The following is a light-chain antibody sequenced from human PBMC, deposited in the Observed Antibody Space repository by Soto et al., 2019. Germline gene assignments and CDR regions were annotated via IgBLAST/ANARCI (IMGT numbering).Light chain of an antibody. J-gene: IGKJ3*01. CDR2: GAS. V-gene: IGKV1-33*01. CDR1: QAIGTS. CDR3: EHYNNLPPFT. Sequence: DIQMTQSPSSLSASVGARVSITCQASQAIGTSLSWFQHKPGRAPKLLLYGASYLETGVPSRFRGSGSGTDSTFTITSLQPEDIATYYCEHYNNLPPFTFGPGTIVYIK.